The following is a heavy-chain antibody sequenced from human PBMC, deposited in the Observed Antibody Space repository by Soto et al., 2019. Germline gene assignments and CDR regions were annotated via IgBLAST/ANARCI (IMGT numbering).Heavy chain of an antibody. CDR3: ARDPAP. V-gene: IGHV4-31*11. CDR1: GGSITRGGFY. J-gene: IGHJ5*02. CDR2: IYNSGTT. Sequence: SEALSLTCAVSGGSITRGGFYWSWIRQHPGKGLEWIGYIYNSGTTYYNPSLKSRVTISVDTSKNQFSLKLTSVTAADTAVYYCARDPAPWGQGTLVTVSS.